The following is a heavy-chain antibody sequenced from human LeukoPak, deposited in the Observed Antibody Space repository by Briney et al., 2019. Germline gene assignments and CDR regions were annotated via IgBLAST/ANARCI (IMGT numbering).Heavy chain of an antibody. CDR1: GFTFSSYA. V-gene: IGHV3-30-3*01. CDR3: ARSDSSGYYLDDEYFQH. J-gene: IGHJ1*01. Sequence: PGGSLRLSCAASGFTFSSYAMHWVRQAPGKGLEWVAVISYDGSNKYYADSVKGRFTISRDNSKNTLYLQMNSLRAEDTAVYYCARSDSSGYYLDDEYFQHWGQGTLVTVSS. CDR2: ISYDGSNK. D-gene: IGHD3-22*01.